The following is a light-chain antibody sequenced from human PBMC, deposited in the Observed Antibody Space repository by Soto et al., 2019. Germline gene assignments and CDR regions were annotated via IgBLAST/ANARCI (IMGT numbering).Light chain of an antibody. CDR3: QQYGSSRWT. V-gene: IGKV3-20*01. J-gene: IGKJ1*01. CDR2: GAS. CDR1: QSVSSSY. Sequence: EIVLTQSPGTLSLSPGERATLSCRASQSVSSSYLAWYQQKPGQAPRLLIYGASSRAPGIPDRFSGSGSGTDFTLTISRLEREDFAVYYCQQYGSSRWTFGQGTKVDIK.